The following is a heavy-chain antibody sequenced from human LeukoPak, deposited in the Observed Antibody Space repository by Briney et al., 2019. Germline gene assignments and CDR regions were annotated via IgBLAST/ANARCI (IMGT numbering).Heavy chain of an antibody. CDR2: VRSKAYGGTP. V-gene: IGHV3-49*04. D-gene: IGHD2-2*01. CDR1: GFTFGDFA. CDR3: TRSFAGCSSTSCQYFDY. Sequence: PGGSLRLPCTGFGFTFGDFAMNWVRQAPGRGLEWVGFVRSKAYGGTPEYAASVKGRFTISRDDSQTIAYLQMNSLRTEDTAVYYCTRSFAGCSSTSCQYFDYWGQGTLVAVSS. J-gene: IGHJ4*02.